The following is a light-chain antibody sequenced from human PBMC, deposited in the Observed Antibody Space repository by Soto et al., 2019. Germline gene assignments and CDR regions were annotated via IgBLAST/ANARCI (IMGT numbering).Light chain of an antibody. Sequence: QSVLTQPASVSGSPGQSITIPCTGTNDDIGVYNYVSWYQHHPGKAPKLMIYEVDNRPSGVSNRFSASKSGNTASLTISGLHPEDEADYYCSSFTRSRTIIFGGGTQLTVL. V-gene: IGLV2-14*01. CDR2: EVD. CDR1: NDDIGVYNY. CDR3: SSFTRSRTII. J-gene: IGLJ2*01.